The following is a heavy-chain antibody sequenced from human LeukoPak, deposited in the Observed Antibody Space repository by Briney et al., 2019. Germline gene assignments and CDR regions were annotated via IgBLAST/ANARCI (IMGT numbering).Heavy chain of an antibody. CDR3: ARGVKVVTPNYYYYGMDV. J-gene: IGHJ6*02. V-gene: IGHV1-69*13. D-gene: IGHD4-23*01. CDR2: IIPIFGTA. CDR1: GGTFSSYA. Sequence: ASVKVSCKASGGTFSSYAISWVRQAPGQGLEWMGGIIPIFGTANYAQKFQGRVTITADESTSTAYMELSSLRSEDTAVYYCARGVKVVTPNYYYYGMDVWGQGTTVTVSS.